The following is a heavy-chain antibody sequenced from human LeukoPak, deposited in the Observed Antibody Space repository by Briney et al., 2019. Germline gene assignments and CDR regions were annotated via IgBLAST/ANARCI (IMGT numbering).Heavy chain of an antibody. J-gene: IGHJ5*02. V-gene: IGHV3-23*01. CDR2: ISGSGDNT. CDR1: GFTFNNYA. CDR3: AKDGITIFGVVIPNWFDP. D-gene: IGHD3-3*01. Sequence: PGGSLRLSCAASGFTFNNYAMTWVRQAPGKGLEWVSTISGSGDNTYYADSVKGRFTISRDNSKNTLYLQMNSLRAEDTAVYYCAKDGITIFGVVIPNWFDPWGQGTLVTVSS.